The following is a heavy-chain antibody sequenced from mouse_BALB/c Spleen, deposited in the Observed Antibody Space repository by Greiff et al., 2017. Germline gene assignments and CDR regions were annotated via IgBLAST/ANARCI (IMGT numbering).Heavy chain of an antibody. CDR1: GFTFTDYY. V-gene: IGHV7-3*02. D-gene: IGHD2-4*01. CDR2: IRNKANGYTT. CDR3: ARIRLRGAMDY. J-gene: IGHJ4*01. Sequence: DVHLVESGGGLVQPGGSLRLSCATSGFTFTDYYMSWVRQPPGKALEWLGFIRNKANGYTTEYSASVKGRFTISRDNSQSILYLQMNTLRAEDSATYYCARIRLRGAMDYWGQGTSVTVSS.